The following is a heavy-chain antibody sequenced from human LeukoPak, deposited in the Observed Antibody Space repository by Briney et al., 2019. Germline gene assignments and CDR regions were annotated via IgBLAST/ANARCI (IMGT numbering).Heavy chain of an antibody. CDR1: GFTFNNHW. V-gene: IGHV3-7*01. Sequence: GGSLRLSCAASGFTFNNHWMTWLRQAPGKGLEGGASIKQGGSEKYYADSVKGRFTVSRDDAKNSLYFQMNSLSADDTAVYYCARGPNYGARVDYLDFWGQGTKVTVSS. J-gene: IGHJ4*02. CDR2: IKQGGSEK. CDR3: ARGPNYGARVDYLDF. D-gene: IGHD4-17*01.